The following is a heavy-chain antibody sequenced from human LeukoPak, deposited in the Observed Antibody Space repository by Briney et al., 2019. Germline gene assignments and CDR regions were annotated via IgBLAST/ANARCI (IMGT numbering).Heavy chain of an antibody. CDR1: GFTFSDYY. CDR2: ISSSGSTI. CDR3: ARDSRPSLRYEFRLPEIGSDSTYGLGMDV. D-gene: IGHD4-17*01. V-gene: IGHV3-11*01. Sequence: PGGSLRLSCAASGFTFSDYYMSWIRQAPGKGLEWVSYISSSGSTIYYADSVKGRFTISRDNAKNSLYLQMNSLRAEDTAVYYCARDSRPSLRYEFRLPEIGSDSTYGLGMDVWGQGTTVTVSS. J-gene: IGHJ6*02.